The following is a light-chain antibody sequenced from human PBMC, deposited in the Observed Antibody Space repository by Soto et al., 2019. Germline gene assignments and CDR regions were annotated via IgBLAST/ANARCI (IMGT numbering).Light chain of an antibody. CDR2: DAS. CDR3: QQYNNWPPWT. J-gene: IGKJ1*01. CDR1: QSVRRR. Sequence: EIVMTQSPATLSVSPGERATLSCRASQSVRRRLAWYQQKPGQAPRLLIYDASARATDIPDRFSGSGSGTEFTLTISSLQSEDSAIYYCQQYNNWPPWTFGQGTKVEIK. V-gene: IGKV3-15*01.